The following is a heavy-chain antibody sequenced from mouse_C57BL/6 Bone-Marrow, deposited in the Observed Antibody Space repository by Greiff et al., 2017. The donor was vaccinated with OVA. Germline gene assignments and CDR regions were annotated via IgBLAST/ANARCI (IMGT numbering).Heavy chain of an antibody. Sequence: VQRVESGAELVKPGASVKMSCKASGYTFTSYWITWVKQRPGQGLEWIGDIYPGSGSTNYNEKFKSKATLTVDTSSSTAYMQLSSLTSEDSAVYYCARWGGVAYWGQGTLVTVSA. CDR2: IYPGSGST. CDR3: ARWGGVAY. V-gene: IGHV1-55*01. CDR1: GYTFTSYW. J-gene: IGHJ3*01.